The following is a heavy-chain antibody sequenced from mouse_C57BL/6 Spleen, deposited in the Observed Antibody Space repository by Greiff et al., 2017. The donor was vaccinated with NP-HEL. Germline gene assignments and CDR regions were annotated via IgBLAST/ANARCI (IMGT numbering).Heavy chain of an antibody. J-gene: IGHJ4*01. D-gene: IGHD2-3*01. CDR3: ARLRGDGYQYAMDY. CDR2: IDPSDSYT. CDR1: GYTFTSYW. Sequence: QVQLQQPGAELVMPGASVKLSCKASGYTFTSYWMHWVKQRPGQGLEWIGEIDPSDSYTNYNQKFKGKSTLTVDKSSSTAYMQLSSLTSEDSAVYYCARLRGDGYQYAMDYWGQGTSVTVSS. V-gene: IGHV1-69*01.